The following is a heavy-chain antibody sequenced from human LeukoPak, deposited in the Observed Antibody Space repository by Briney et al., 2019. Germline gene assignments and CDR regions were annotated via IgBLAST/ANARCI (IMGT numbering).Heavy chain of an antibody. CDR3: ARDISRYFDWLLYGPYYFDY. CDR1: GFTFSSYS. V-gene: IGHV3-21*01. CDR2: ISSSSSYI. D-gene: IGHD3-9*01. J-gene: IGHJ4*02. Sequence: PGGSLRLSCAASGFTFSSYSMNWARQAPGKGREWVSSISSSSSYIYYADSVKGRFTISRDNAKNSLYLQMSSLRAEDTAVYYCARDISRYFDWLLYGPYYFDYWGQGTLVTVSS.